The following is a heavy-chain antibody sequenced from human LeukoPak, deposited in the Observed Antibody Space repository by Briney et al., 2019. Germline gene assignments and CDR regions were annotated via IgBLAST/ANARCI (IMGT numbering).Heavy chain of an antibody. CDR2: IYPGDSDA. CDR3: ARHMGYGGNPAVFDY. Sequence: HGESLKISCKGSGYSFTGYWIGWVRQMPGKGLEWMGIIYPGDSDARYSPSFQGQVTISADKSISTAYLQWSSLKASDTAMYYCARHMGYGGNPAVFDYWGQGTLVTVSS. D-gene: IGHD4-23*01. J-gene: IGHJ4*02. V-gene: IGHV5-51*01. CDR1: GYSFTGYW.